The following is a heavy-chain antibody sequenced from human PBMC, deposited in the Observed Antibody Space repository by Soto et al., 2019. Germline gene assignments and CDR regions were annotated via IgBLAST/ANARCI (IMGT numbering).Heavy chain of an antibody. Sequence: SVKVSCKASGGTFSSYAISWVRQAPGQGLEWMGGIIPIFGTANYAQKFQGRVTITADESTSTAYMELSSLRSEDTAVYYCASIDSSGYYPRSYYYGMDVWGQGTTVTVCS. V-gene: IGHV1-69*13. CDR3: ASIDSSGYYPRSYYYGMDV. CDR1: GGTFSSYA. D-gene: IGHD3-22*01. J-gene: IGHJ6*02. CDR2: IIPIFGTA.